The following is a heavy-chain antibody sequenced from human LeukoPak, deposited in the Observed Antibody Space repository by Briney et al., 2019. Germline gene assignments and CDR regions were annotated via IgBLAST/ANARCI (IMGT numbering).Heavy chain of an antibody. CDR1: GFTFSSYA. J-gene: IGHJ4*02. Sequence: GGSLRLSCAASGFTFSSYAMSWVRQAPGKGLEWVSAISGSGGSTYYADSVKGRFTISRDNSKNTLYLQMNSLRAEDTAVYYCATSISGATTTDYWGQGTLVTVSS. CDR2: ISGSGGST. V-gene: IGHV3-23*01. D-gene: IGHD1-1*01. CDR3: ATSISGATTTDY.